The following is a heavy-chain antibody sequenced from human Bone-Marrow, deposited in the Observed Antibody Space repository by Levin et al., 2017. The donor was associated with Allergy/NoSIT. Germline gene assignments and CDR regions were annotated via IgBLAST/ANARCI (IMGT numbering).Heavy chain of an antibody. J-gene: IGHJ6*02. V-gene: IGHV3-30-3*01. D-gene: IGHD3-3*01. CDR3: ARGPNYDFWSGYWNYYYYDGMDV. CDR1: GFTFSSYA. Sequence: GESLKISCAASGFTFSSYAMHWVRQAPGKGLEWVAVISYDGSNKYYADSVKGRFTISRDNSKNTLYLQMNSLRAEDTAVYYCARGPNYDFWSGYWNYYYYDGMDVWGQGTTVTVSS. CDR2: ISYDGSNK.